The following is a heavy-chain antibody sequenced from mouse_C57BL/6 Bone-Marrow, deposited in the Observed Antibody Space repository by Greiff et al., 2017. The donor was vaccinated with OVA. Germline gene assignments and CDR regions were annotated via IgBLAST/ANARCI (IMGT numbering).Heavy chain of an antibody. CDR1: GFTFSSYT. CDR3: ARQKGFDY. Sequence: EVKVVESGGGLVKPGGSLKLSCAASGFTFSSYTMSWVRQTPETRLEWVATISGGGGNTYYPDSVKGRFTISRDNAKNTLYLQMSSLRSEDTALYYCARQKGFDYWGQGTTLTVSS. J-gene: IGHJ2*01. V-gene: IGHV5-9*01. CDR2: ISGGGGNT.